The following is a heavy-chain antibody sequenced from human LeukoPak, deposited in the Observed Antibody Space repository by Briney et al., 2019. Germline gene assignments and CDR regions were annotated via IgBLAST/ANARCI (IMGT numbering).Heavy chain of an antibody. CDR1: GFTFSGYA. CDR3: AKHRFESGGYHSTD. V-gene: IGHV3-23*01. Sequence: GGSLRLSCAASGFTFSGYAMSWVRQAPGKGLAWVSTISGGSGSTYCADSVKGRFTIPRDNSKNTLYLQMNSLRDEDTAVYYCAKHRFESGGYHSTDWGQGTLVTVSS. D-gene: IGHD3-22*01. J-gene: IGHJ4*02. CDR2: ISGGSGST.